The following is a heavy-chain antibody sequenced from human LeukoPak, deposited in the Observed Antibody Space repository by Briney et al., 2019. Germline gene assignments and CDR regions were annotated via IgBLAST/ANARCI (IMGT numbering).Heavy chain of an antibody. D-gene: IGHD3-10*02. J-gene: IGHJ4*02. Sequence: SESLSLTCTVSGGSVSSGFYCWSWIRQPPWKGPEWFVYIYFSGSTNYSPSLKSRVTISVDTSKNQSSLKLCSVTAADTAVYCCARSLSLRCCDWWGPGTLVTVSS. CDR2: IYFSGST. CDR3: ARSLSLRCCDW. V-gene: IGHV4-61*01. CDR1: GGSVSSGFYC.